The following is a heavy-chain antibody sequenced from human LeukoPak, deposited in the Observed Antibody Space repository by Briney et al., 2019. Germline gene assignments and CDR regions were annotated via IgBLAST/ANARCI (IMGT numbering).Heavy chain of an antibody. D-gene: IGHD6-19*01. CDR2: IYYSGGT. CDR1: GGSISSANYY. J-gene: IGHJ4*02. CDR3: ARVDGQWLVFDY. Sequence: PSQTLSLTCTVSGGSISSANYYWGWIRQPPAKGLEWIGSIYYSGGTYYNPSLKSRVTISVDTSKNQFSLKLSSVTAADTAVYYCARVDGQWLVFDYWGQGTLVTVSS. V-gene: IGHV4-39*07.